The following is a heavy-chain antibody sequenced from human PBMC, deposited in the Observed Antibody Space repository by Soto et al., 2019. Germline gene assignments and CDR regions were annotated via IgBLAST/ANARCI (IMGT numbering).Heavy chain of an antibody. D-gene: IGHD2-2*01. Sequence: SETLSLTCAVSGGSISSSNWWSWVRQPPGKGLEWIGEIYHSGSTNYNPSLKSRVTISVDKSKNQFSLKLSSVTAADMAVYYFASITYCSSTSCYWLSAGWFDPWGQGTLVTVSS. CDR2: IYHSGST. CDR1: GGSISSSNW. CDR3: ASITYCSSTSCYWLSAGWFDP. V-gene: IGHV4-4*02. J-gene: IGHJ5*02.